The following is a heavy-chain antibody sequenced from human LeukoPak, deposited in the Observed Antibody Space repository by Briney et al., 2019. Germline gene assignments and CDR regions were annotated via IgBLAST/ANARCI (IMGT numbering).Heavy chain of an antibody. Sequence: SETLSLTCSVSGGSTTGYFWTWIRQPPGKGPEWIGYVYYKGDTSYSPSLESRVTISVDTSKKQFSLKLNSVTTADTAVYYCARHVTVTYDAFDLWGQGTMVTVSS. CDR3: ARHVTVTYDAFDL. CDR1: GGSTTGYF. J-gene: IGHJ3*01. CDR2: VYYKGDT. V-gene: IGHV4-59*08. D-gene: IGHD4-11*01.